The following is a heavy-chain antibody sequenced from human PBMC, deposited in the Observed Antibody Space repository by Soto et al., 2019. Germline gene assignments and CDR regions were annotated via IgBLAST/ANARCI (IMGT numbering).Heavy chain of an antibody. CDR1: GYTFTSYC. CDR3: ARDHYDFWSGSHAFDI. D-gene: IGHD3-3*01. J-gene: IGHJ3*02. CDR2: ISAYNGNT. Sequence: ASVKVSCKASGYTFTSYCISWVRQAPGKGLEWMGWISAYNGNTNYAQKLQGRVTMTTDTSTSTAYMELRSLRSDDTAVYYCARDHYDFWSGSHAFDIWGQGTMVTVSS. V-gene: IGHV1-18*01.